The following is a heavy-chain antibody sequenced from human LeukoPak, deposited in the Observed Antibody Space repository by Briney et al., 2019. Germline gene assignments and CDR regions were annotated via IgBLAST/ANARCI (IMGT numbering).Heavy chain of an antibody. V-gene: IGHV3-30*02. J-gene: IGHJ4*02. Sequence: GGSLRLSCAASGFTVSSYGMHWVRQAPGKGLEWVAFIRYDGSNKYYADSVKGRFTISRDNSKNTLYLQMNSLRAEDTAVYYCATLQWTVTTWYWGQGTLVTVSS. CDR1: GFTVSSYG. CDR3: ATLQWTVTTWY. CDR2: IRYDGSNK. D-gene: IGHD4-17*01.